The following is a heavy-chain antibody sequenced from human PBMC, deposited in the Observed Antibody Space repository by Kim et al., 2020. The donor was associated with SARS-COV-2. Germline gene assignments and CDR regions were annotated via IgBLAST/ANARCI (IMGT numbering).Heavy chain of an antibody. CDR3: ARDGYSYGFPLDY. Sequence: SVKVSCKASGGTFSSYSINGLRQAALQVREWMGGIHSSIGTTNHAQKFRGRVTITADETTSTAYMELRRLRSEDTAVYYCARDGYSYGFPLDYWGQGTLVTVSS. J-gene: IGHJ4*02. D-gene: IGHD5-18*01. CDR1: GGTFSSYS. CDR2: IHSSIGTT. V-gene: IGHV1-69*13.